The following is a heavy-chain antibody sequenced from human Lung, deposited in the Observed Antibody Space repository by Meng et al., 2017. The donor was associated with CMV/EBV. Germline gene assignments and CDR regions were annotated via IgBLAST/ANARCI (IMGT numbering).Heavy chain of an antibody. CDR3: ARLTGTVYVHWFDT. V-gene: IGHV4-34*01. Sequence: SQTXSLTXAVYGGSFSGSYWHWIRQPPGMGLEWIGEIDGTGRTKYSPSLNSRVTILLDTSKKQFSLELSSVTAADTAVYYCARLTGTVYVHWFDTSRHRPLVTVSS. D-gene: IGHD1-7*01. CDR2: IDGTGRT. J-gene: IGHJ5*01. CDR1: GGSFSGSY.